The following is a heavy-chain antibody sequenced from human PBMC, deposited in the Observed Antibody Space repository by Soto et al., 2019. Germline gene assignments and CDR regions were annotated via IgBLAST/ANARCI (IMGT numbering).Heavy chain of an antibody. V-gene: IGHV1-18*01. CDR2: ISAYNGNT. J-gene: IGHJ5*02. D-gene: IGHD3-22*01. Sequence: SVKVSCKASGYTFTSYGISWVRQAPGQGLEWMGWISAYNGNTNYAQKLQGRVTMTTDTSTSTAYMELRSLRSDDTAVYYCAREYYYDSSGKGWFDPWGQGTLVTVSS. CDR3: AREYYYDSSGKGWFDP. CDR1: GYTFTSYG.